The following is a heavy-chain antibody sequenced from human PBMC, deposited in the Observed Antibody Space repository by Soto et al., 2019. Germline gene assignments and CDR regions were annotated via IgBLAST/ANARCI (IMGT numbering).Heavy chain of an antibody. CDR1: GLVFSAFA. D-gene: IGHD6-19*01. CDR2: ITGSGGAT. Sequence: EVQLLESGGGLVQPGGSLRLSCAASGLVFSAFAMSWVRQSPGKGLEWVSSITGSGGATYYADSVKGRFTISRDNSKNTLYMEMYGLRAEDTDVYYCAKDRYSSGLFFYYWGQGSLVTVSS. V-gene: IGHV3-23*01. CDR3: AKDRYSSGLFFYY. J-gene: IGHJ4*02.